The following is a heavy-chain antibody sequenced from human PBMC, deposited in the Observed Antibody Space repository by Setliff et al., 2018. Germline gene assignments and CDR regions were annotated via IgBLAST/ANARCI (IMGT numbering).Heavy chain of an antibody. CDR1: GESFSNNY. Sequence: SETLSLTCSVYGESFSNNYWSWIRQTPGKGLEWIGESNHGGSTSYHPSLKSRLTMSVDTSKNQFSLKLTSVAAADTAEYYCARGVVVVVAATSNYFDPWGQGTLVTVSS. V-gene: IGHV4-34*01. CDR3: ARGVVVVVAATSNYFDP. J-gene: IGHJ5*02. CDR2: SNHGGST. D-gene: IGHD2-15*01.